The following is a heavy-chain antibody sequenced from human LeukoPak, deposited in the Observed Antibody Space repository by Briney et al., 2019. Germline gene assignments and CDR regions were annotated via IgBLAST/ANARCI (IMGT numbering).Heavy chain of an antibody. D-gene: IGHD3-10*01. CDR2: IYHSGST. CDR1: GASISSSNYY. J-gene: IGHJ3*02. CDR3: AREDYYGSGSYYPPLVNDAFDI. Sequence: SETLSLTCAVSGASISSSNYYWGWVRQSPGKGLEWIGSIYHSGSTYYNPSLKSRVTISVDTSKNQFSLKLSSVTAADTAVYYCAREDYYGSGSYYPPLVNDAFDIWGQGTMVTVSS. V-gene: IGHV4-39*07.